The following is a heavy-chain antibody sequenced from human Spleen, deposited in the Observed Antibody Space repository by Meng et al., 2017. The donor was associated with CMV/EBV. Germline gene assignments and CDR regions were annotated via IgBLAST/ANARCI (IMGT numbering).Heavy chain of an antibody. CDR1: GFSFSTFG. CDR2: IRYDGTNT. J-gene: IGHJ3*02. CDR3: GKGDPHYGFWSGYYPGSAFDI. Sequence: LSLTCAASGFSFSTFGMHWVRQAPGKGLEWVAFIRYDGTNTYYADSVKGRFTISRDNSKNTLYLQINSLRVEDTAMYYCGKGDPHYGFWSGYYPGSAFDIWGQGTMVTVSS. V-gene: IGHV3-30*02. D-gene: IGHD3-3*01.